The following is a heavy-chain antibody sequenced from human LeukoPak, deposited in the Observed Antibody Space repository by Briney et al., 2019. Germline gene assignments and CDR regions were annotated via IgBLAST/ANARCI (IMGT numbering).Heavy chain of an antibody. CDR3: ARDVPPSYGPRPYGMGV. V-gene: IGHV4-31*03. CDR1: GGSISSGGYY. J-gene: IGHJ6*02. D-gene: IGHD3-16*01. CDR2: IYYSGST. Sequence: SQTLSLTCTVSGGSISSGGYYWSWIRQHPGKGLEWIGYIYYSGSTYYNPSLKSRVTISVDTSKNQFSLKLSSVTAADTAVYYCARDVPPSYGPRPYGMGVWGQGTTVTVSS.